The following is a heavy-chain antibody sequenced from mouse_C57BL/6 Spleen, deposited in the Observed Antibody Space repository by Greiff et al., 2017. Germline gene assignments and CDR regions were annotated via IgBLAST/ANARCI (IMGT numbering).Heavy chain of an antibody. J-gene: IGHJ4*01. Sequence: VQLQQPGAELVKPGASVKLSCKASGYTFTSYWMQWVKQRPGQGLEWIGEIDPSDSYTNYNQKFTGKATLTVDTSSSTAYMQLSSLTSEDSAVYYCARGDGYYAMDYWGQGTSVTVSS. CDR2: IDPSDSYT. V-gene: IGHV1-50*01. D-gene: IGHD2-3*01. CDR3: ARGDGYYAMDY. CDR1: GYTFTSYW.